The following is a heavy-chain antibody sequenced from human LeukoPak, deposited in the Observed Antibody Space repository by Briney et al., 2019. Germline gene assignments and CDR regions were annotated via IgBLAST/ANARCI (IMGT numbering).Heavy chain of an antibody. Sequence: SETLSLTCTVSGGSISSYYWSWIRQPPGKGLEWIGYIYYSGSTTYNPSLKSRVTISVDTSKNQFSVKLSSVAAADTAVYYCAREWNYVIDSWGQGTLVTVSS. D-gene: IGHD1-7*01. CDR2: IYYSGST. CDR3: AREWNYVIDS. V-gene: IGHV4-59*01. CDR1: GGSISSYY. J-gene: IGHJ5*01.